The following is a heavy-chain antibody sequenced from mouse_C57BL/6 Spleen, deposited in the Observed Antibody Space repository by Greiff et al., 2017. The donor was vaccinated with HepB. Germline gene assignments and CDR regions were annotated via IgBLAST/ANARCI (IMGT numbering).Heavy chain of an antibody. J-gene: IGHJ1*03. Sequence: VQLQQPGAELVKPGASVKLSCKASGYTFTSYWMHWVKQRPGQGLEWIGMIHPNSGSTNYNEKFKSKATLTVDKSSSTAYMQLSSLTSEDSAVYYCATLSYYYGGRVWYFDVWGTGTTVTVSS. D-gene: IGHD1-1*01. CDR3: ATLSYYYGGRVWYFDV. CDR2: IHPNSGST. CDR1: GYTFTSYW. V-gene: IGHV1-64*01.